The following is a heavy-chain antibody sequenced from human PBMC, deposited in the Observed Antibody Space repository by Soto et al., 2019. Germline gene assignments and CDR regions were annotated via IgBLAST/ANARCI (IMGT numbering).Heavy chain of an antibody. V-gene: IGHV3-23*01. CDR1: GFTFNNYA. Sequence: EVQLLESGGALVQPGGSLRLSCAASGFTFNNYAMSWVRQAPGKGLEWVSAITPSGDYTYYADSVKGRFTISRDNTDKRLFLLLNCVRADDKAVYDCENDSAMVYDVHLDFDYSGQGTLVTVSS. CDR2: ITPSGDYT. J-gene: IGHJ4*02. CDR3: ENDSAMVYDVHLDFDY. D-gene: IGHD2-8*01.